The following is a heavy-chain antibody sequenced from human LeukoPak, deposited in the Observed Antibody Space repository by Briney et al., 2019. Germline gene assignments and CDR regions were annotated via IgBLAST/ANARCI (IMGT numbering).Heavy chain of an antibody. J-gene: IGHJ4*02. V-gene: IGHV3-23*01. D-gene: IGHD6-13*01. Sequence: GGSLRLSCAASGFTFSSYGMSWVRQAPGKGLEWVSAISGSGGSTYYADSVKGRFTISRDNSKNTLYLQRNSLRAEDTAVYYCAPASSSWYGDARYWGQGTLVTVSS. CDR2: ISGSGGST. CDR3: APASSSWYGDARY. CDR1: GFTFSSYG.